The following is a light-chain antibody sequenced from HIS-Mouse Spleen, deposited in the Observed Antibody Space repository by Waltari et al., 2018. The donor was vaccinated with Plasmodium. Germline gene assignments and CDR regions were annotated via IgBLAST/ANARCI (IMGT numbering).Light chain of an antibody. CDR2: DDS. V-gene: IGLV3-21*03. J-gene: IGLJ2*01. CDR1: NIGSKS. CDR3: QVWDSSSDHVV. Sequence: SYVLTQPPSVSVAPGKTARIPCGGNNIGSKSVHWYQQKPGQAPVLVVYDDSDRPSGIPERFAGSNAGNTATLTSSRVEAGDEADYYCQVWDSSSDHVVFGGGTKLTGL.